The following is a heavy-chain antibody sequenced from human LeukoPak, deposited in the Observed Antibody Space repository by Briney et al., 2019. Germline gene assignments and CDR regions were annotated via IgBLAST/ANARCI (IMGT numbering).Heavy chain of an antibody. Sequence: GGSLRLSCAASGFTVSSNYMNWVRQAPGKGLEWVSAISGSGGSTYYADSVKGRFTISRDTSKNTLYLQMNSLRAEDTAVYYCAKVVPTYCSGGSCYSEQDYYYGMDVWGQGTTVTVSS. CDR3: AKVVPTYCSGGSCYSEQDYYYGMDV. J-gene: IGHJ6*02. D-gene: IGHD2-15*01. CDR2: ISGSGGST. CDR1: GFTVSSNY. V-gene: IGHV3-23*01.